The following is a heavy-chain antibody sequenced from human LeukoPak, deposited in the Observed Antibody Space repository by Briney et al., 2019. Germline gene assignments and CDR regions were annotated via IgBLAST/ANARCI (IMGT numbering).Heavy chain of an antibody. D-gene: IGHD5-12*01. CDR1: GDTFSSYA. CDR2: IIPIFGTA. Sequence: GASVKVSCKASGDTFSSYAISWVRQAPGQGLEWMGGIIPIFGTANYAQKFQGRVTITADESTSTAYMELSSLRSEDTAVYYCAREGRGIVALGARDYYGMDVWGQGTTVTVSS. J-gene: IGHJ6*02. CDR3: AREGRGIVALGARDYYGMDV. V-gene: IGHV1-69*13.